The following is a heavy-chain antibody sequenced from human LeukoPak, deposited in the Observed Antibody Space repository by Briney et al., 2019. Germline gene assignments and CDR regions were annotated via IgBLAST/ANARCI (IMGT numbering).Heavy chain of an antibody. V-gene: IGHV3-74*01. CDR2: IKSDGSAT. Sequence: PGGPLRLSCAASGFTFSSYWMHWVRQAPGKGLVWVSSIKSDGSATSHADSVKGRFTISRDNAKNTLYLQMNSLRAEDMAVYYCARSHPPDYWGQGTLVTVSS. J-gene: IGHJ4*02. CDR3: ARSHPPDY. CDR1: GFTFSSYW.